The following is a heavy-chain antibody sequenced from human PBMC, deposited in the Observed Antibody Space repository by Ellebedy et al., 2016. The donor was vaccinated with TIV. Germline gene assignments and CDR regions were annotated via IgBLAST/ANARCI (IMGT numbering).Heavy chain of an antibody. CDR1: GFTFSSYV. V-gene: IGHV3-23*01. Sequence: GGSLRLXXTASGFTFSSYVMSWVRQAPGKGLKWVSGISRSGDSTYYADSVKGRFTISRDNPKNTLYLQMNSLRAEDTAVYYCAKDRDDDGDYVFGSWGQGILVTVSS. CDR2: ISRSGDST. J-gene: IGHJ4*02. CDR3: AKDRDDDGDYVFGS. D-gene: IGHD4-17*01.